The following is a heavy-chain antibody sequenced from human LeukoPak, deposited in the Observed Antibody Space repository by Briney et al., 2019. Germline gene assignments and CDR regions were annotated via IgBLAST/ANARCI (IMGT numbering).Heavy chain of an antibody. CDR3: ARGSRRAGDGYNLDY. CDR1: GYTFTSYA. V-gene: IGHV7-4-1*02. CDR2: INTNTGNP. J-gene: IGHJ4*02. Sequence: ASVKVSCKASGYTFTSYAMNSVRQAPGQGLEWMGWINTNTGNPTYAQGFTGRFVFSLDTSVSTAYLQISSLKAEDTAVYYCARGSRRAGDGYNLDYWGQGTLVTVSS. D-gene: IGHD5-24*01.